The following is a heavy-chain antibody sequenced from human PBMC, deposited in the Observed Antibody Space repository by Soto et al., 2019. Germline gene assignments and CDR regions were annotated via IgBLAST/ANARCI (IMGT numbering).Heavy chain of an antibody. Sequence: GGSLRLSCAASGFSVRTNYMSWVRQAPGKGLEWVSVFESGGSIYYADSVKGRFIISRDYAKNTVYLQMNSLRADDTVVYYCARAGVTPHFFDYWGQGTLVTVSS. J-gene: IGHJ4*02. CDR1: GFSVRTNY. V-gene: IGHV3-53*01. CDR3: ARAGVTPHFFDY. D-gene: IGHD2-21*02. CDR2: FESGGSI.